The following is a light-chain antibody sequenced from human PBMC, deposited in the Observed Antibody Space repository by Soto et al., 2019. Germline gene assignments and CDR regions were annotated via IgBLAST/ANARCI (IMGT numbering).Light chain of an antibody. CDR2: EVN. Sequence: QSVLTQPPSASGSPGQSVTISCTGTSSDVGGYNYVSWYQQHPGKAPKLLIYEVNKWPSGVPDRFSGSKSGNTASLTVSGLRTEDEADSYCSSYAGSNNHVVFGGGPKVTVL. V-gene: IGLV2-8*01. J-gene: IGLJ2*01. CDR3: SSYAGSNNHVV. CDR1: SSDVGGYNY.